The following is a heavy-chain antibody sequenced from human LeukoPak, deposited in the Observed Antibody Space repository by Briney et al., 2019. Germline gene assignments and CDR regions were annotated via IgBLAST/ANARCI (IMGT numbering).Heavy chain of an antibody. CDR1: GFTFRSYE. V-gene: IGHV3-48*03. J-gene: IGHJ5*02. Sequence: GGSLRLSCAASGFTFRSYEMYWVRQAPGNGLEWVSYISSSDSTSHYADSVKGRFTISRDSAKNSLYLQMNSLRVEDMGVYYCARETRGHYYDSSGPDHWGQGTLVTVSS. CDR3: ARETRGHYYDSSGPDH. D-gene: IGHD3-22*01. CDR2: ISSSDSTS.